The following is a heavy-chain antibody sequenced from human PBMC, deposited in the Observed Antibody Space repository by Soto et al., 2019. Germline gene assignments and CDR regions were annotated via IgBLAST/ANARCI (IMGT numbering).Heavy chain of an antibody. CDR3: ARALTSAAGLYFDY. J-gene: IGHJ4*02. D-gene: IGHD6-13*01. V-gene: IGHV4-4*07. CDR1: GDSISNYY. CDR2: IHTTENT. Sequence: SETLSLTCTVSGDSISNYYWSWIRQHAGKGMEWIGRIHTTENTNYNPSLRSRVTMSVDTSNNQFSLRLTSLTAADTAVYYCARALTSAAGLYFDYWGQGTLVTVSS.